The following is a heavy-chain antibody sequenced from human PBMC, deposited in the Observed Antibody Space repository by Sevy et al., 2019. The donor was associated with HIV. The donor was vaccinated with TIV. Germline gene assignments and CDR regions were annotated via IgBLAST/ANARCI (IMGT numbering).Heavy chain of an antibody. CDR2: FDPEDDEK. CDR3: ATTKDYYESSGYPFDY. CDR1: KYTLTEWA. D-gene: IGHD3-22*01. Sequence: ASMKVSCKVSKYTLTEWAIHWVRQAPGKGLEWVATFDPEDDEKIYAQKFQGRVTLTEGRSTDTAYMELSSLRSDDTAVYYCATTKDYYESSGYPFDYWGQGTLVTVSS. J-gene: IGHJ4*02. V-gene: IGHV1-24*01.